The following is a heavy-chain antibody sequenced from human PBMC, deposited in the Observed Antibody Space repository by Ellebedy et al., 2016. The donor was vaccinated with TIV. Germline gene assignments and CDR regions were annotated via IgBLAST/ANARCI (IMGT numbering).Heavy chain of an antibody. V-gene: IGHV4-59*08. CDR1: GGSISSYS. Sequence: MPSETLSLTCTVSGGSISSYSWSWIRLPPGKGLEWIGYIYYSGSTSYNPSLKSRVTMSVDSSKNDFSLKLNSVTAADTAVYYCARTEFQDYGDLLYYFDFWGQGTLVTVSS. J-gene: IGHJ4*02. CDR3: ARTEFQDYGDLLYYFDF. CDR2: IYYSGST. D-gene: IGHD4-17*01.